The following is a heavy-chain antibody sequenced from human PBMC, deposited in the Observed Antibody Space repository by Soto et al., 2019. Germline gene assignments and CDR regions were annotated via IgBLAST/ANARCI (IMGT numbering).Heavy chain of an antibody. CDR3: AREVGSSWGGFDY. V-gene: IGHV3-66*01. CDR2: IYSGGST. CDR1: GFTVSSNY. D-gene: IGHD6-13*01. J-gene: IGHJ4*02. Sequence: GSLRLSCAASGFTVSSNYMSWVRQAPGKGLEWVSVIYSGGSTYYADSVKGRFTISRDNSKNTLYLQMNSLRAEDTAVYYCAREVGSSWGGFDYWGQGTLVTVSS.